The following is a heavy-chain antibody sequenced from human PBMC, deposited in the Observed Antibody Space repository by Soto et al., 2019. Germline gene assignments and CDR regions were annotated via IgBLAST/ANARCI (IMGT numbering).Heavy chain of an antibody. CDR3: ARAQTPTESDC. CDR2: LNTYNGNT. D-gene: IGHD4-4*01. J-gene: IGHJ4*02. CDR1: GYTFTNYG. Sequence: QIQLVQSEGEVKKPGASVKVSCKTSGYTFTNYGVTWVRQAPGQGLEWMGWLNTYNGNTKYAQRFQGRVTMTPDTSASTAYVELRSHRSDDTAVYYCARAQTPTESDCWGQGTLVTVSS. V-gene: IGHV1-18*01.